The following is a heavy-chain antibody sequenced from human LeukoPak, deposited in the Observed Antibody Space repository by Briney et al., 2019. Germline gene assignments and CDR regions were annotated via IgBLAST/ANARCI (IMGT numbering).Heavy chain of an antibody. CDR1: GGSISSGSYY. Sequence: SETLSLTCTVSGGSISSGSYYWSWIRQPAGKGLEWIGRIYTSGSTNYNPSLKSRVTISVDTSKNQFSLKLSSVTAADTAVYYCARAYVWGSFPDYWGQGTLVTVSS. D-gene: IGHD3-16*01. V-gene: IGHV4-61*02. J-gene: IGHJ4*02. CDR2: IYTSGST. CDR3: ARAYVWGSFPDY.